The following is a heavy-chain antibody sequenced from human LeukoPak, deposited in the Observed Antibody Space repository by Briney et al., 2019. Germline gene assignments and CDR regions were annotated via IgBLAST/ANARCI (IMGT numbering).Heavy chain of an antibody. Sequence: GPVKVSCKASGYTFTGYYMHWVRQAPGQGLEWMGRMSPNSGGTNFAQKFQGRVTMTRDTSISTAYMELSRLRSDDTAVYYCARDSAQYSRYSYSFDPWGQGTLVTVSS. J-gene: IGHJ5*02. V-gene: IGHV1-2*06. CDR3: ARDSAQYSRYSYSFDP. CDR2: MSPNSGGT. CDR1: GYTFTGYY. D-gene: IGHD6-6*01.